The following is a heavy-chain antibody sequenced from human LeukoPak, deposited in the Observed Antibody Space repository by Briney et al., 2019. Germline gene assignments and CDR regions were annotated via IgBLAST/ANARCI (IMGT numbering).Heavy chain of an antibody. CDR2: ISGSGGST. V-gene: IGHV3-23*01. Sequence: PGGSLRLSCAASGFTFSSYAMSWVRQAPGKGLEWVSAISGSGGSTYYADSVKGRFTISRDNSKNTLYLQMNSLRAEDTAVYYRAKFQWELLTFDYWGQGTLVTVSS. CDR1: GFTFSSYA. D-gene: IGHD1-26*01. CDR3: AKFQWELLTFDY. J-gene: IGHJ4*02.